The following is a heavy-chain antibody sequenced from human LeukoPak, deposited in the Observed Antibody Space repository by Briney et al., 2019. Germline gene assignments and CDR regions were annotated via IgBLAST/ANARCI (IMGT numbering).Heavy chain of an antibody. Sequence: GESLKISCKGSGYIFTSYWIGWVRQLPGKGLEWMGIIYPGDSGTRYSPSFQGQVTISADKSISTAYLQWSSLKASDTAMYYCARQPTDDSEGYYFDYWGQGTLVTVSS. J-gene: IGHJ4*02. V-gene: IGHV5-51*01. CDR3: ARQPTDDSEGYYFDY. D-gene: IGHD2-15*01. CDR1: GYIFTSYW. CDR2: IYPGDSGT.